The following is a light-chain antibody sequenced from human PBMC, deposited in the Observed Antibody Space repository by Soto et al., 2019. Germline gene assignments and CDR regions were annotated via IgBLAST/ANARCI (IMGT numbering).Light chain of an antibody. CDR1: QFVSSTY. J-gene: IGKJ4*01. CDR2: GAS. Sequence: EVVLTQSPGTLSLSPGARATLSCRASQFVSSTYLAWYQQRPGQAPRLLIYGASSMATGITDRFSGGGSETDFTLTISRLESEDSAVYYCQQYGISPFTFGGGTKVEI. CDR3: QQYGISPFT. V-gene: IGKV3-20*01.